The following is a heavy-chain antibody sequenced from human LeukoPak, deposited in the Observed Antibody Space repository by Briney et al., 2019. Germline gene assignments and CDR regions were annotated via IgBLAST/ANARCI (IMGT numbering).Heavy chain of an antibody. J-gene: IGHJ5*01. V-gene: IGHV1-2*02. CDR3: ARMELDGGYSIGFDC. D-gene: IGHD2-21*02. CDR1: GYTFTGYI. CDR2: INPNIGDT. Sequence: GSLRVSCKASGYTFTGYIMHWVRQAPGQGLQRMSSINPNIGDTHYAQTFRGRFTMTRATSISTVYMELRRLRSNDTAMYYCARMELDGGYSIGFDCWGQGTLVIVSS.